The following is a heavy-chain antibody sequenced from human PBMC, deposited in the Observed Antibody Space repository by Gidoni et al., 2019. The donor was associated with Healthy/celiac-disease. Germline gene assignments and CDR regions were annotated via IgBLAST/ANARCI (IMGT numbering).Heavy chain of an antibody. CDR2: INPNSGGT. D-gene: IGHD6-13*01. V-gene: IGHV1-2*04. Sequence: QVQLVQSGAEVKKPGASVKVSCKSSGSTFTGYYMHWVRQAPGQGLEWMGWINPNSGGTNEAQKFQGWVTMTRDTSISTAYMELSRLRSDDTAVYYCAREWRGAAAVGMDVWGQGTTVTVSS. CDR3: AREWRGAAAVGMDV. J-gene: IGHJ6*02. CDR1: GSTFTGYY.